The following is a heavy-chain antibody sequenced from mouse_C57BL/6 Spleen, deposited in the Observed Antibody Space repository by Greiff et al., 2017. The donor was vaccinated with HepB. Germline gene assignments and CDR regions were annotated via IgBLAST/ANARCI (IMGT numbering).Heavy chain of an antibody. CDR2: IDPSDSYT. Sequence: QVQLQQPGAELVKPGASVKLSCKASGYTFTSYWMQWVKQRPGQGLEWIGEIDPSDSYTNYNQKFKGKATLTVDTSSSTAYMQLSSLTSEDSAVYYCAGNYGSAMDYWGQGTSVTVSS. J-gene: IGHJ4*01. CDR3: AGNYGSAMDY. V-gene: IGHV1-50*01. CDR1: GYTFTSYW. D-gene: IGHD2-1*01.